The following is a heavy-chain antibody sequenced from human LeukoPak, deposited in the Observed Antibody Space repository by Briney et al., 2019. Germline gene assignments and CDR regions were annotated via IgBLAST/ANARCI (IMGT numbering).Heavy chain of an antibody. CDR2: INPKSGGT. D-gene: IGHD2-21*01. CDR3: AAREGVT. CDR1: GYTFSGYY. J-gene: IGHJ5*02. Sequence: ASVKVSCKASGYTFSGYYMHWVRQAPGQGLEWMGWINPKSGGTNYAQKFQGRVTMTRDTSINTAYMELSSLRSDDTAVYYCAAREGVTWGQGTLVTVSS. V-gene: IGHV1-2*02.